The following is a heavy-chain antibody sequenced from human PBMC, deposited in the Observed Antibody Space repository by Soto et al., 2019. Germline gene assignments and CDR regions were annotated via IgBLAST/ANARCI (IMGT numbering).Heavy chain of an antibody. J-gene: IGHJ4*02. V-gene: IGHV4-39*01. CDR2: ISYSGNT. CDR3: ARRLQLFPFDS. CDR1: GGSFSSSACD. D-gene: IGHD2-2*01. Sequence: PSETLSLTCSVSGGSFSSSACDWAWVRQPPGGRLEWIGSISYSGNTYYNPSLTSRVTISADTSKNQFSLSLSPVTAADTAVYYCARRLQLFPFDSWGQGTLVTVSS.